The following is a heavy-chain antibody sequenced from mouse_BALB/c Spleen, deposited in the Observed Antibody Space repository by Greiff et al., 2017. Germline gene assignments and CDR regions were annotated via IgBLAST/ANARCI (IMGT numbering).Heavy chain of an antibody. V-gene: IGHV2-6-7*01. Sequence: VQGVESGPGLVAPSQSLSITCTVSGFSLTGYGVNWVRQPPGKGLEWLGMIWGDGSTDYNSALKSRLSISKDNSKSQVFLKMNSLQTDDTARYYCARDTGYCGSSYNFDVWGAGTTVTVSS. J-gene: IGHJ1*01. CDR3: ARDTGYCGSSYNFDV. CDR2: IWGDGST. CDR1: GFSLTGYG. D-gene: IGHD1-1*01.